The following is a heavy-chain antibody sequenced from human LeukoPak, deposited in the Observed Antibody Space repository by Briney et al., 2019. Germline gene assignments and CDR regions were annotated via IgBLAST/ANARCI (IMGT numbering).Heavy chain of an antibody. CDR1: GYTFTGYY. Sequence: ASVKVSCKASGYTFTGYYMHWVRQAPGQGLEWMGCINPNSGGTNYAQIFQGRVTMTRDTSSSTVYMELNRLGSADTAVYYCARAENAVTTWFDYWGQGTLVTVSS. CDR2: INPNSGGT. J-gene: IGHJ4*02. V-gene: IGHV1-2*02. CDR3: ARAENAVTTWFDY. D-gene: IGHD4-17*01.